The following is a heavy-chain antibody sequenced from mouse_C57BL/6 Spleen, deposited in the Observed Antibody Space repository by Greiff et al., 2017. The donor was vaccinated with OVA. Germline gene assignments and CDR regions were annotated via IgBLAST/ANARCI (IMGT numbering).Heavy chain of an antibody. CDR2: INPYNGGT. CDR3: ARSDYGSSYAHAMDY. D-gene: IGHD1-1*01. V-gene: IGHV1-19*01. J-gene: IGHJ4*01. CDR1: GYTFTDYY. Sequence: EVQRVESGPVLVKPGASVKMSCKASGYTFTDYYMNWVKQSHGKSLEWIGVINPYNGGTSYNQKFKGKATLTVDKSSSTAYMELNSLTSEDSAVYYCARSDYGSSYAHAMDYWGQGTSVTVSS.